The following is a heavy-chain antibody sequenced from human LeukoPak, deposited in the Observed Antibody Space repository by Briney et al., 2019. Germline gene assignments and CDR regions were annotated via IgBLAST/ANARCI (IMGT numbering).Heavy chain of an antibody. CDR1: GGTFSRHA. J-gene: IGHJ4*02. CDR3: ARGRYYYVSSGYYYRLDYLDY. Sequence: GASVKVSCKASGGTFSRHAISWVRPAPGQGLEWMGRLIPFRRLANYSKRFQGRVTITAHKSTSTAYKELSSLRSDDTTVYYCARGRYYYVSSGYYYRLDYLDYWGEGSLATVSS. CDR2: LIPFRRLA. D-gene: IGHD3-22*01. V-gene: IGHV1-69*04.